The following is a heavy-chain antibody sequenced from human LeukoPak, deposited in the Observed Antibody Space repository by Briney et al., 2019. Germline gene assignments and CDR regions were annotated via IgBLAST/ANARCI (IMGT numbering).Heavy chain of an antibody. CDR3: ARERVYHGSGGGLTETLLYYHYGMDV. J-gene: IGHJ6*02. D-gene: IGHD3-10*01. V-gene: IGHV3-74*01. CDR1: GFTFSSYW. Sequence: PGGSLRLSCVVSGFTFSSYWMHWVRQAPGKGLVWVSRMNTDGSITTYADSVKGRFTISRDNAKNTLYLQMNSLRAEDTAVYYCARERVYHGSGGGLTETLLYYHYGMDVWGQGTTVTVSS. CDR2: MNTDGSIT.